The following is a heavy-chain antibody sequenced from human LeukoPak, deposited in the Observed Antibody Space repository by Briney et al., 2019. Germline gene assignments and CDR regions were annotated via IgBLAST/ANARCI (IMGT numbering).Heavy chain of an antibody. CDR2: ISSSSSYI. CDR1: GFTLSSYS. V-gene: IGHV3-21*01. CDR3: ARDRGYYDSSGYYSSDYYYYMDV. Sequence: GGSLRLSCAASGFTLSSYSMNWVRQAPGKGLEWVSSISSSSSYIYYADSVKGRFTISRDNAKNSLYLQMNSLRAEDTAVYYCARDRGYYDSSGYYSSDYYYYMDVWGKGTTVTVSS. J-gene: IGHJ6*03. D-gene: IGHD3-22*01.